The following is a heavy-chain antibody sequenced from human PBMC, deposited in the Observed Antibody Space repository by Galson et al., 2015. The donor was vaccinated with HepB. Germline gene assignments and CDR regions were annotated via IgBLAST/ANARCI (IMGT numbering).Heavy chain of an antibody. CDR3: AAEGGGSPIGFDP. V-gene: IGHV1-58*01. CDR2: IVVGSGNT. J-gene: IGHJ5*02. D-gene: IGHD1-26*01. Sequence: SVKVSCKASGFTFTSSAVQWVRQARGQRLEWIGWIVVGSGNTNYAQKFQARVTITRDLSTSTAYMELSSLRSEDTAVYYCAAEGGGSPIGFDPWGQGTLVTVSS. CDR1: GFTFTSSA.